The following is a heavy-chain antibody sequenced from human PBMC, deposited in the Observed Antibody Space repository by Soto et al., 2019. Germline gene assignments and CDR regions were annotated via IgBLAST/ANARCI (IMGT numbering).Heavy chain of an antibody. CDR2: TTWDGGIT. V-gene: IGHV3-43*01. CDR1: GFTFDDYT. Sequence: PGGSLRLSCAASGFTFDDYTMHWGRQAPGKGLEWVALTTWDGGITYYADSVKGRFTISRDNSKNSLYLQMNSLRSEDTALYYCTKLHQPPDSWGQGTLPTVSS. CDR3: TKLHQPPDS. D-gene: IGHD2-2*01. J-gene: IGHJ1*01.